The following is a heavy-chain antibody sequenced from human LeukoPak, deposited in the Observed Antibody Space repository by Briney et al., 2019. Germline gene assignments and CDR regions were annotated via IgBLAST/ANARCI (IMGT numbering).Heavy chain of an antibody. CDR3: ARVLTPRPNTHYYMDV. J-gene: IGHJ6*03. D-gene: IGHD1-14*01. Sequence: ASVKVSCKASGYTFTSYDINWVRQATGQGLEWMGWMNPNSGNTGYAQKFQGRVTMTRNTSISTAYMELSSLRAEDTAVYYCARVLTPRPNTHYYMDVWGKGTTVTVSS. CDR1: GYTFTSYD. V-gene: IGHV1-8*01. CDR2: MNPNSGNT.